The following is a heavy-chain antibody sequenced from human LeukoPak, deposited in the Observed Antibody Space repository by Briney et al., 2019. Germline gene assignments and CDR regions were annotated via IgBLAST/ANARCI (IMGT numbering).Heavy chain of an antibody. Sequence: GGSLRLSCTASGFTFGDYAMSWVRQAPGKGLEWVGFIRSRTYGGTPEYAASVKGIFTISRDDSRSIAYLQMISLKTEDTAVYYCTRIRDAYTLDYWGQGTLVTVSS. CDR1: GFTFGDYA. V-gene: IGHV3-49*04. D-gene: IGHD5-24*01. CDR3: TRIRDAYTLDY. J-gene: IGHJ4*02. CDR2: IRSRTYGGTP.